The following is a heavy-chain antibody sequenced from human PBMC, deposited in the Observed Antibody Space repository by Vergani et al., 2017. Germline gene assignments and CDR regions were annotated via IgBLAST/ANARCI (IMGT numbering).Heavy chain of an antibody. V-gene: IGHV1-3*04. D-gene: IGHD3-16*02. CDR1: GYTFTSYA. CDR3: ARGELGELSFGLDY. J-gene: IGHJ4*02. Sequence: QVQLVQSGAEVKKPGASVKVSCKASGYTFTSYAMHWVRQAPGQRLEWMGWINTGNGNTKYSQKFQGGCTITRDTSASTAYMELSSLRYEDTAVYYCARGELGELSFGLDYWGQGTLVTVSS. CDR2: INTGNGNT.